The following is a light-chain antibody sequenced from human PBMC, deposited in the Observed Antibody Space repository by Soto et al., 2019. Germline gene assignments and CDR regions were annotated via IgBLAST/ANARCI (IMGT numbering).Light chain of an antibody. CDR3: QQYNNWPPLT. J-gene: IGKJ4*01. Sequence: EIVMTQSPATLSVSPRERATLSCRASQSVSSNLAWYQQKPGQAPRLLIYGASTRATGIPDRFSGSGSGTEFTLTISSLQSEDFAVYYCQQYNNWPPLTFGGGTKVEIK. CDR2: GAS. CDR1: QSVSSN. V-gene: IGKV3-15*01.